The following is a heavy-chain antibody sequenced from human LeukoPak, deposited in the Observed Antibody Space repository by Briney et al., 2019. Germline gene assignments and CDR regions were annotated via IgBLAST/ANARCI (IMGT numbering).Heavy chain of an antibody. V-gene: IGHV3-74*01. CDR2: INSDGRST. D-gene: IGHD3-3*01. CDR1: GFTFSSYW. Sequence: GGSLRLSCAASGFTFSSYWMHWVRHAPGKGLVWVSCINSDGRSTSYADSVKGRFTISRDNAKNTLYLQMNSLRAEDTAVYYCARERGSGYGMDVWGQGTTVTVSS. J-gene: IGHJ6*02. CDR3: ARERGSGYGMDV.